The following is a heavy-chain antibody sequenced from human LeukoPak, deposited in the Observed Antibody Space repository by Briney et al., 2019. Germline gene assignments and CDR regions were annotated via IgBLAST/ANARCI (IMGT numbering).Heavy chain of an antibody. D-gene: IGHD3-22*01. CDR2: INHRGST. CDR3: ARGRGRYYYDSSGYYPFDY. Sequence: SGTLSLTCAVYGGSFSGYYWSWIRQPPGKGLEWIGEINHRGSTNYNPSLKSRVTISVDTSKNQFSLKLSSVTAADTAVYYCARGRGRYYYDSSGYYPFDYWGEGTLVTVSS. CDR1: GGSFSGYY. V-gene: IGHV4-34*01. J-gene: IGHJ4*02.